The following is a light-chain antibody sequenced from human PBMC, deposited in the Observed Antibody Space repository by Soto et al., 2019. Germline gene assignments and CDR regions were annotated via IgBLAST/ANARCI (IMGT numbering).Light chain of an antibody. CDR3: QQYNNWPPVT. J-gene: IGKJ5*01. Sequence: ERVMTQAPATLSVTPGERATLSCRASQSVSSNLAWYQQKPGQAPRLLIYGASTRATGIPARFSGSGSGTEFTLTISSLQSEDFAVYYCQQYNNWPPVTFGQGTRLEIK. CDR1: QSVSSN. V-gene: IGKV3D-15*01. CDR2: GAS.